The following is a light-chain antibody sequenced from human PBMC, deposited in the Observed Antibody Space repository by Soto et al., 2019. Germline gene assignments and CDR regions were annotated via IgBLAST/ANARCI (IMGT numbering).Light chain of an antibody. CDR1: QSVSSS. Sequence: LTQSPGTLSLSPGERATLSCRASQSVSSSLAWYQQKPGKAPKLLIYDASTLQTGVPSRFRGSGSGTEFTLTISSLQPEDFATYSCQQLASYPIGTFGGGTKVDIK. V-gene: IGKV1-9*01. J-gene: IGKJ4*01. CDR3: QQLASYPIGT. CDR2: DAS.